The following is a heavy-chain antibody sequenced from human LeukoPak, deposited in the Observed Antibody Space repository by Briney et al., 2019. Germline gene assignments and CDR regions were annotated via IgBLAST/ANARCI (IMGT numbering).Heavy chain of an antibody. CDR1: GGSISSGGYS. Sequence: SATLSLTCAVSGGSISSGGYSWSWIRQPPGKGLEWIGYIDHSGSTYYNPSLKSRVTISVDRSTNQFSLKLSSVTAADTAVYYCARGGLYYYGSGSYTPFDPWGQGTLVTVSS. CDR2: IDHSGST. J-gene: IGHJ5*02. V-gene: IGHV4-30-2*01. CDR3: ARGGLYYYGSGSYTPFDP. D-gene: IGHD3-10*01.